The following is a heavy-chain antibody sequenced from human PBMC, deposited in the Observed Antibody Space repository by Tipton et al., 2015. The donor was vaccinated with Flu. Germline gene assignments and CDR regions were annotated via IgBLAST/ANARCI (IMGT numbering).Heavy chain of an antibody. CDR3: ARGDSFGV. CDR1: GQTFSDSW. Sequence: QLVQSGAEVKKPGESLKISCKLSGQTFSDSWIGWVRQMPGKGLEWMGIIYPGDSKTIYSPSFQGLVTISVDKSIDTAYLQWSSLKASDTAMYYCARGDSFGVWGQGTLVTVSS. CDR2: IYPGDSKT. V-gene: IGHV5-51*01. J-gene: IGHJ3*01.